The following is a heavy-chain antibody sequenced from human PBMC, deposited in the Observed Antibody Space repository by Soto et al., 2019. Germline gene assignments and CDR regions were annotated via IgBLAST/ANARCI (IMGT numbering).Heavy chain of an antibody. CDR2: IIPYNGTT. J-gene: IGHJ5*02. CDR1: GGTVRSYA. D-gene: IGHD6-19*01. V-gene: IGHV1-69*06. CDR3: ARDSSLIAVASRWGTNWFDP. Sequence: SSVKVSCKASGGTVRSYAISWVRQAPGQRLERMGGIIPYNGTTNYAQKLQGRVTMTADTSTSTAYMELRSLRSDDTAVYYCARDSSLIAVASRWGTNWFDPWGQGTLVTVS.